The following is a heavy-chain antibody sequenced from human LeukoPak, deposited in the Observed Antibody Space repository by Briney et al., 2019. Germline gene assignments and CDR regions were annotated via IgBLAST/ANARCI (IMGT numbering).Heavy chain of an antibody. CDR3: ARSPVTKGVFDY. CDR2: AFYSGST. CDR1: GGSMSSSNYY. Sequence: SETLSLTCTVSGGSMSSSNYYWGWIRQPPGKELEWIGSAFYSGSTYYNPSLKSRGTISVDTSKNQFSLKLSSVTAADTAVYYCARSPVTKGVFDYWGRGTLVTVS. V-gene: IGHV4-39*07. D-gene: IGHD4-17*01. J-gene: IGHJ4*02.